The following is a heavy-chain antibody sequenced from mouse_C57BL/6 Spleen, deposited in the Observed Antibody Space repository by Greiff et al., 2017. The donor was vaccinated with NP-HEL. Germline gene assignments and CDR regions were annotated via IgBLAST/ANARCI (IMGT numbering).Heavy chain of an antibody. CDR2: IDPSDSYT. CDR1: GYTFTSYW. Sequence: QVQLQQSGAELVMPGASVKLSCKASGYTFTSYWMHWVKQRPGQGLEWIGEIDPSDSYTNYNQKFKGKSTLTVDKSSSTAYMQLSSLTSEDSAVYYCAHYDDFLAYWGQGTLVTVSA. CDR3: AHYDDFLAY. D-gene: IGHD2-3*01. J-gene: IGHJ3*01. V-gene: IGHV1-69*01.